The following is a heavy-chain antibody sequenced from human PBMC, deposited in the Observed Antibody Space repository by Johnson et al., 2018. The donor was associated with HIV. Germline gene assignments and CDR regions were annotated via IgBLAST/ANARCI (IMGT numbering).Heavy chain of an antibody. Sequence: QMQLVESGGGVVQPGGSLRLSCAASGFTFSSYGMHWVRQAPGKGLEWVAFIRYDGSNKYYADYVKGRFTISRDNSKNTLYLQMNSLRAEDTAVFYCAREGWELPRTGFDVWGLGTMVTVSS. J-gene: IGHJ3*01. CDR2: IRYDGSNK. CDR3: AREGWELPRTGFDV. D-gene: IGHD1-26*01. V-gene: IGHV3-30*02. CDR1: GFTFSSYG.